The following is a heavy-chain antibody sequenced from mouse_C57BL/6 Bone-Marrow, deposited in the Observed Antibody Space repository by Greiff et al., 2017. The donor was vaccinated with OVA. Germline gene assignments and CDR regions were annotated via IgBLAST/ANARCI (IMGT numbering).Heavy chain of an antibody. J-gene: IGHJ1*03. D-gene: IGHD2-3*01. Sequence: QVQLQQSGAELVRPGTSVKVSCKASGYAFTNYLIEWVKQRPGQGLEWIGVINHGSGGTKYNEKFKGKATLTSDKSSITAYMQLSSLTSEDSAVYFCARKGDDGYLYWYFDVWGTGTTVTVSS. CDR3: ARKGDDGYLYWYFDV. CDR1: GYAFTNYL. V-gene: IGHV1-54*01. CDR2: INHGSGGT.